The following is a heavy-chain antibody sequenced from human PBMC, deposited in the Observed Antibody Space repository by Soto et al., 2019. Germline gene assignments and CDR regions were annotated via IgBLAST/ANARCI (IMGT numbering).Heavy chain of an antibody. Sequence: PSETLSLTCAVYGGSFSCYYWSWIRQPPGKGLEWIGEINHSGSTNYNPSLKSRVTISVDTSKNQFSLKLSSVTAADTAVYYCARFYRPTVTTGLYYYYYYGMDVWGQGTTVTVSS. V-gene: IGHV4-34*01. CDR1: GGSFSCYY. J-gene: IGHJ6*02. CDR2: INHSGST. CDR3: ARFYRPTVTTGLYYYYYYGMDV. D-gene: IGHD4-17*01.